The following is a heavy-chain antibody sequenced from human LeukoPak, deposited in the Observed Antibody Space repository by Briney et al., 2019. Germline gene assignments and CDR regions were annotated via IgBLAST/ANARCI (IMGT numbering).Heavy chain of an antibody. Sequence: SETLSLTCTVSGGSIFSYYWEWIRQPPGKGLEWIGYIYSNGITNYSPSLRSRGSISIATSKIQFSLRLTSVTAADTAIYYCARRAYYDSSGYSPTSGYFDLWGRGTLVTVSS. CDR1: GGSIFSYY. CDR3: ARRAYYDSSGYSPTSGYFDL. CDR2: IYSNGIT. V-gene: IGHV4-4*08. D-gene: IGHD3-22*01. J-gene: IGHJ2*01.